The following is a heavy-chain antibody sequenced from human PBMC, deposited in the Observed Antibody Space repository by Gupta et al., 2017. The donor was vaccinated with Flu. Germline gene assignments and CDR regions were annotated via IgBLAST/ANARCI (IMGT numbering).Heavy chain of an antibody. J-gene: IGHJ4*02. CDR2: IRSKANSYAT. CDR3: TRLGEMATHGFDY. D-gene: IGHD3-16*01. V-gene: IGHV3-73*01. CDR1: GFTFSGSA. Sequence: EVQLVESGGGLVQPGGSLKLSCAASGFTFSGSAMHWVRQASGKGLEWVGRIRSKANSYATAYAASVKGRFTISRDDSKNTAYLQMNSLKTEDTAVYYCTRLGEMATHGFDYWGQGTLVTVSS.